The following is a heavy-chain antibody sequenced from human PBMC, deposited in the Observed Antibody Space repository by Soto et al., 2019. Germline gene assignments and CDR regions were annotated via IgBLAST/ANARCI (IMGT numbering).Heavy chain of an antibody. V-gene: IGHV3-23*01. CDR1: GFTFSSYA. J-gene: IGHJ6*03. Sequence: GGSLRLSCAASGFTFSSYAMSWVRQAPGKGLEWVSAISGSGGSTYYADSVKGRFTISRDNSKNTLYLQMNSLRAEDTAVYYCAKDSPETRWIVVVVAGSYMDVWGKGTTVTVSS. CDR2: ISGSGGST. D-gene: IGHD2-15*01. CDR3: AKDSPETRWIVVVVAGSYMDV.